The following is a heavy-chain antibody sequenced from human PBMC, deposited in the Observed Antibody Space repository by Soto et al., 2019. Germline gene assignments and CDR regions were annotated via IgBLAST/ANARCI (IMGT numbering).Heavy chain of an antibody. CDR2: INAGNGNT. CDR3: ARVIGGLYYFDY. D-gene: IGHD3-16*01. J-gene: IGHJ4*02. CDR1: GYTFTSYD. Sequence: ASVKVSCKASGYTFTSYDVNWVRQATGQGLEWMGWINAGNGNTKYSQKFQGRVTITRDTSASTAYMELSSLRSEDTAVYYCARVIGGLYYFDYWGQGTLVTVSS. V-gene: IGHV1-3*01.